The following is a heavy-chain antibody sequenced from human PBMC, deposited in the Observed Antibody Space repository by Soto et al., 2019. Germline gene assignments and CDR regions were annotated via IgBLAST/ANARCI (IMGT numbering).Heavy chain of an antibody. CDR1: GFTFSSYS. J-gene: IGHJ4*02. CDR2: ISSSSSTI. CDR3: ARRFLEWFRGIDY. D-gene: IGHD3-3*01. V-gene: IGHV3-48*02. Sequence: RGSLRLSCAASGFTFSSYSMNWVRQAPGKGLEWVSYISSSSSTIYYADSVKGRFTISRDNAKNSLYLQMNSLRDEDTAVYYCARRFLEWFRGIDYWGQGTLVTVSS.